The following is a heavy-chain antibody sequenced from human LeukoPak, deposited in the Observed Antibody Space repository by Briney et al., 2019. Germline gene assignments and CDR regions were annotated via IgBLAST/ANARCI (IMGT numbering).Heavy chain of an antibody. CDR3: AREGSIAVAARGFDY. D-gene: IGHD6-19*01. J-gene: IGHJ4*02. CDR1: GFPLSSHA. CDR2: ISSSSSTI. Sequence: PGGSLRLSCAASGFPLSSHAMSWVRQAPGKGLEWVSYISSSSSTIYYADSVKGRFTISRDNAKNSLYLQMNSLRAEDTAVYYCAREGSIAVAARGFDYWGQGTLVTVSS. V-gene: IGHV3-48*01.